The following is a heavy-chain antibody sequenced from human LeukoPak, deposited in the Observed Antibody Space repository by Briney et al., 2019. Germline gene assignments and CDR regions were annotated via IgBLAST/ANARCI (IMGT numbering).Heavy chain of an antibody. CDR2: IYTSGST. Sequence: SETLSLTCTVSGGSISSYYWSWIRQPAGKGLEWIGRIYTSGSTNYNPSLKSRVTMSVDTSKNQFSLKLSSVTAADTAVYYCARDPASCGYDAFDIWGQGTMVTVSS. CDR1: GGSISSYY. V-gene: IGHV4-4*07. D-gene: IGHD6-25*01. CDR3: ARDPASCGYDAFDI. J-gene: IGHJ3*02.